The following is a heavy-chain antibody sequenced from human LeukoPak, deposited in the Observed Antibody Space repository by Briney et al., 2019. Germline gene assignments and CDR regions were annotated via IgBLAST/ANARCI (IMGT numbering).Heavy chain of an antibody. V-gene: IGHV4-34*01. CDR1: GGSFSGYY. Sequence: SETLSLTCAVYGGSFSGYYWSWIRQPPGKGLEWIGEINHSGSTNYNPSLKSQVTISVDTSKNQFSLKLSSVTAADTAVYYCARRGSITIFGVVISEYYFDYWGQGTLVTVSS. CDR3: ARRGSITIFGVVISEYYFDY. J-gene: IGHJ4*02. CDR2: INHSGST. D-gene: IGHD3-3*01.